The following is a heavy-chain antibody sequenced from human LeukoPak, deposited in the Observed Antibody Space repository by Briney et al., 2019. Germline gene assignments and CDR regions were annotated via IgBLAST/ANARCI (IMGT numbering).Heavy chain of an antibody. V-gene: IGHV3-23*01. CDR1: GFTFSSYS. J-gene: IGHJ4*02. Sequence: RGSVKVSCAASGFTFSSYSMRWVRQAPGQGLEWVSAISGSGGSTYYAHSFKGRFTISRDNSKNTLYLQMNSLRAEDTAVYYCATAFYYYGSGGPQYWGQGTLVTVSS. CDR3: ATAFYYYGSGGPQY. CDR2: ISGSGGST. D-gene: IGHD3-10*01.